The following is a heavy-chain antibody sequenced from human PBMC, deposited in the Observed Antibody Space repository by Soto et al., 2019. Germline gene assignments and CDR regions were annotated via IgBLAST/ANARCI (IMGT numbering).Heavy chain of an antibody. CDR1: GFTVSSNY. CDR3: AGSVRGGFDY. J-gene: IGHJ4*02. Sequence: EVQLVESGGGLVQPGGSLRLSCAASGFTVSSNYMSWVRQAPGKGLEWVSVVYIGGNTYYAESVEDRFTISRDNFPNKLYLQMNSLRAEDTAVYYCAGSVRGGFDYWGQGTLVTVSS. D-gene: IGHD3-10*01. V-gene: IGHV3-66*01. CDR2: VYIGGNT.